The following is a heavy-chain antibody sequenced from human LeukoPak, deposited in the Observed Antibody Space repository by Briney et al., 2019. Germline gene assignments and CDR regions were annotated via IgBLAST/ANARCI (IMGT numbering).Heavy chain of an antibody. V-gene: IGHV1-69*13. Sequence: ASVKVSCKASGGTFSSYAISWVRHAPGQGLEWMGGIIPIFGTANYAQKFQGRVTITADASTSTAYMELSSLRSEDTAVYYCARLPPSYTIFGVVSDYWGQGTLVTVSS. CDR3: ARLPPSYTIFGVVSDY. J-gene: IGHJ4*02. CDR1: GGTFSSYA. CDR2: IIPIFGTA. D-gene: IGHD3-3*01.